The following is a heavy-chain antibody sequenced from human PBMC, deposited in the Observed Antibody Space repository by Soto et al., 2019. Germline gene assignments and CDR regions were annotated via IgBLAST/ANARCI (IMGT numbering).Heavy chain of an antibody. J-gene: IGHJ4*02. V-gene: IGHV3-23*01. D-gene: IGHD3-16*02. CDR3: AAELSLWPGCSFDS. Sequence: EVQLLESGGGLVQPGGSLRLSCAVSGFIFSNYAMSWVRQAPGGGLEWVATGSGGGGSTYYADSVKGRFPISRDNSKNTLFLQMNSLRVDGSAVYYCAAELSLWPGCSFDSWGQGTLVPVSS. CDR2: GSGGGGST. CDR1: GFIFSNYA.